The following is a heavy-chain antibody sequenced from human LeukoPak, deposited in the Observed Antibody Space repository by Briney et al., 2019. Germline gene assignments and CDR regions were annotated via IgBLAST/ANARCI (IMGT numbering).Heavy chain of an antibody. CDR1: GYTFTAYY. J-gene: IGHJ4*02. Sequence: ASVKVSCKASGYTFTAYYMHWVRQAPGQGLDWMGWINPTTGGTNYAQKFQGRVTMTRDTSVSTAYMDLSSLTSDDTAVYYCGRVAYCGSGCYYYFDYWGQGTLVTVSS. CDR3: GRVAYCGSGCYYYFDY. CDR2: INPTTGGT. V-gene: IGHV1-2*02. D-gene: IGHD2-21*02.